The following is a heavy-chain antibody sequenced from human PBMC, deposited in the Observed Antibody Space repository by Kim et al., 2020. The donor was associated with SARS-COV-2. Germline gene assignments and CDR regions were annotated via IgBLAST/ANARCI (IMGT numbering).Heavy chain of an antibody. CDR3: ARDRSVTVTFSDAFDI. CDR1: GGSISSGDYY. Sequence: SETLSLTCTVSGGSISSGDYYWSWIRQPPGKGLEWIGYIYYSGSTYYNPSLKSRVTISVDTSKNQFSLKLSSVTAADTAVYYCARDRSVTVTFSDAFDIWGQGTMVTVSS. J-gene: IGHJ3*02. D-gene: IGHD4-17*01. CDR2: IYYSGST. V-gene: IGHV4-30-4*01.